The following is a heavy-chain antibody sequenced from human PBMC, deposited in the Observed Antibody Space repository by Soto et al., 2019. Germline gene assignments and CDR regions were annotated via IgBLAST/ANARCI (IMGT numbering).Heavy chain of an antibody. Sequence: SETLSLTCTVSGISVSTSDYYWGWVRQPPGKGLDWIGNIYYSGSTFYNPSLRSRVTLSVDTSKNQFSLRLNSVTAADTAVYFCDGLVVPASRNSDFDYWGQGTLVTVYS. CDR1: GISVSTSDYY. V-gene: IGHV4-39*01. J-gene: IGHJ4*02. CDR2: IYYSGST. D-gene: IGHD2-15*01. CDR3: DGLVVPASRNSDFDY.